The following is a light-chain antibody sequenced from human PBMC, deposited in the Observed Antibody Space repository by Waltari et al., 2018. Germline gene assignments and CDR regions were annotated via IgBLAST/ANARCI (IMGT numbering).Light chain of an antibody. J-gene: IGLJ2*01. CDR3: ISYTSTTTYVV. V-gene: IGLV2-14*03. CDR2: DVN. Sequence: QSALTQPASVSASPGQSITISCTGTRSDVGGYDYVSWYQQPPGKAPQLMIYDVNKRPSGVSHRFSASKSGNTASLTIFGLQAEDEADYYCISYTSTTTYVVVGGGTKLTVL. CDR1: RSDVGGYDY.